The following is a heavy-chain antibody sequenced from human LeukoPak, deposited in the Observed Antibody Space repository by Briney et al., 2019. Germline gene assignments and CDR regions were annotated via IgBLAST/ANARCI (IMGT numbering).Heavy chain of an antibody. V-gene: IGHV4-39*07. Sequence: SETLSLTCTVSGGSISSSSYYWGWIRQPPGKGLEWIATMHYGGSTYYNASLKSRLTISADTSKNQFSLELSSVNAADTAVYYCARGLLADDNWFDPWGQGTLVTVSS. CDR1: GGSISSSSYY. J-gene: IGHJ5*02. CDR2: MHYGGST. D-gene: IGHD3-22*01. CDR3: ARGLLADDNWFDP.